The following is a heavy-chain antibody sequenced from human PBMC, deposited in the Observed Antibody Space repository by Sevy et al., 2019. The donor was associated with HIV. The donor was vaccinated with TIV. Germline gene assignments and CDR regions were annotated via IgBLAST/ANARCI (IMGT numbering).Heavy chain of an antibody. D-gene: IGHD4-17*01. Sequence: GGSLRLSCAASGFTFSNYAMHWVRQAPGKGLEWVAIISYDGSDKYYADSVKGRFTISRDNSKSTMYLQMNSLRAEDTAVYYCARDQHDYGGNIRTGWFDPWGQGTLVTVSS. J-gene: IGHJ5*02. CDR1: GFTFSNYA. CDR3: ARDQHDYGGNIRTGWFDP. V-gene: IGHV3-30-3*01. CDR2: ISYDGSDK.